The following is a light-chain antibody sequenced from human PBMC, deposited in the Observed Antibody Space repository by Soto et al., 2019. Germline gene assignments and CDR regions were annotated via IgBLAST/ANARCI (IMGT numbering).Light chain of an antibody. V-gene: IGKV3-15*01. CDR1: QSVSSN. CDR3: EQYNNWPPYT. Sequence: EIVMTQSPATLSVSPGERATLSCRASQSVSSNLAWYQQKPGQAPRLLIYGASTRATGIPARFSGSGSGTEFTPIISSQQSEDFAGYYCEQYNNWPPYTFGQGAKLEIK. J-gene: IGKJ2*01. CDR2: GAS.